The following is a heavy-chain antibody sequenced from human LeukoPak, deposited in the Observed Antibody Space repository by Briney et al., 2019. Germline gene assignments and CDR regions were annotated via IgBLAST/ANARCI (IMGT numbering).Heavy chain of an antibody. CDR2: INPNSGGT. V-gene: IGHV1-2*02. Sequence: ASVKVSYKASGYTFTDYYMHWVRQAPGQGLEWMGWINPNSGGTSYAEKFQGRVTMTRDTSISTAYMELSRLTSDDTAVYYCARGRLVVGATGALFGYWGQGTLVTVSS. CDR1: GYTFTDYY. D-gene: IGHD2-15*01. CDR3: ARGRLVVGATGALFGY. J-gene: IGHJ4*02.